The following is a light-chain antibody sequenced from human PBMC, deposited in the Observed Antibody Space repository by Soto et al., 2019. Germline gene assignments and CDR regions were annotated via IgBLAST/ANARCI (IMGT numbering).Light chain of an antibody. Sequence: QSVLTQPASVSGSPGQSITISCTGTSSDIGGHDDVSWYQQHPGKVPKLLVYGVTDRPSGVSNRFSGSKSGNVASLTISGLQAEDEADYYCAAWDDSLNGYVFGTGTKVTVL. J-gene: IGLJ1*01. V-gene: IGLV2-14*03. CDR1: SSDIGGHDD. CDR2: GVT. CDR3: AAWDDSLNGYV.